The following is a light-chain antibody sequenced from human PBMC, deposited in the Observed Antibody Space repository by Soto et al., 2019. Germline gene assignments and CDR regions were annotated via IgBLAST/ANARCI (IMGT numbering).Light chain of an antibody. V-gene: IGLV1-51*01. CDR1: SSNIGKNY. J-gene: IGLJ2*01. CDR2: DNN. CDR3: GTWDSSLNGVV. Sequence: QSVLTQPPSVSAAPGQKVTISCSGSSSNIGKNYVSWYQQLPGTAPRLLIYDNNERPSGIPDRFSASESGTSATLGITALQTGDEADYFCGTWDSSLNGVVFGGGTKLTVL.